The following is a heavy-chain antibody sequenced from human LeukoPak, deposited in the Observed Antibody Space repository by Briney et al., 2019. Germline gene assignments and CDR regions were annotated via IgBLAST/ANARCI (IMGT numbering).Heavy chain of an antibody. CDR2: ISAYNGNT. Sequence: ASVKVSCKASGYTFTSYDISWVREAPGQGLEWMGWISAYNGNTNYAQKLQGRVTMTTDTSTSTAYMELRSLRSDDTAVYYCARDGEYYDFWSALRCSSTPQKVDYMDVWGKGTTVTVSS. J-gene: IGHJ6*03. CDR3: ARDGEYYDFWSALRCSSTPQKVDYMDV. V-gene: IGHV1-18*01. D-gene: IGHD3-3*01. CDR1: GYTFTSYD.